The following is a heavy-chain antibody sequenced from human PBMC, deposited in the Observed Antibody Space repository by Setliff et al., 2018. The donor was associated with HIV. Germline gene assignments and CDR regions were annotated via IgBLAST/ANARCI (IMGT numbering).Heavy chain of an antibody. CDR1: GFTLGESA. CDR3: AKRTTASGGPFDL. D-gene: IGHD2-15*01. V-gene: IGHV3-49*04. J-gene: IGHJ3*01. Sequence: PGGSLRLSCSTSGFTLGESALSWVRQAPGKGLEWVGFIRTKGYGGTTEYAASVKGRFSISRDDSNSIAYLQMNSLRTDDTAMYYCAKRTTASGGPFDLWGPGTMVTVSS. CDR2: IRTKGYGGTT.